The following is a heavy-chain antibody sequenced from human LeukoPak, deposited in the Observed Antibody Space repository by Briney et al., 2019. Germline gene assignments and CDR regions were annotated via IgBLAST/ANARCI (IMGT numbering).Heavy chain of an antibody. CDR3: AKRQTWLQRYYFDY. CDR2: ISSSSSTI. J-gene: IGHJ4*02. V-gene: IGHV3-48*04. D-gene: IGHD5-24*01. Sequence: PGGSLRLSCAASGFTFSSYSMNWVRQAPGKGLEWVSYISSSSSTIYYADSVKGRFTISRDNAKNSLYLQMNSLRAEDTAVFYCAKRQTWLQRYYFDYWGQGTLVTVSS. CDR1: GFTFSSYS.